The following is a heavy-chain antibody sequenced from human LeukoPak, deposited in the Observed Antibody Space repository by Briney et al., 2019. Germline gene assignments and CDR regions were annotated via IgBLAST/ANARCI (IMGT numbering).Heavy chain of an antibody. CDR2: INHSGST. J-gene: IGHJ4*02. CDR1: GGSFSGYY. CDR3: ARRGRGNSYGFPDY. Sequence: SETLSLTCAIYGGSFSGYYWSWIRQPPGKGLEWIGEINHSGSTNYNPSLKSRVTISVDTSNNQFSLKLSSVTAADTAVHYCARRGRGNSYGFPDYWGQGTLVTVSS. V-gene: IGHV4-34*01. D-gene: IGHD5-18*01.